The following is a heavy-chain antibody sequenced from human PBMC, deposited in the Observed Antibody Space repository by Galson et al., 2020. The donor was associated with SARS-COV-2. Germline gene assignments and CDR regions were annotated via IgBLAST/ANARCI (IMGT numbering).Heavy chain of an antibody. V-gene: IGHV4-30-2*01. CDR2: ISHSGST. J-gene: IGHJ3*02. CDR1: GASISSGGYS. CDR3: ARFHYGEYAPEAFDI. Sequence: SETLSLTCAVSGASISSGGYSWSWIRQPPGKGLEWIGYISHSGSTYYNPSLKSRITISVDRSKNQFSLKLSSVTAADTAVYYCARFHYGEYAPEAFDIWGQGTKVTVCS. D-gene: IGHD4-17*01.